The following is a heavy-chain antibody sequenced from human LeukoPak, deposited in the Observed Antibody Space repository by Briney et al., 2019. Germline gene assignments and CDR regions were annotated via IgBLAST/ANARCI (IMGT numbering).Heavy chain of an antibody. CDR3: ARDGPHYDLDV. CDR2: ISSDGTNT. CDR1: GFTFSVFG. J-gene: IGHJ6*02. D-gene: IGHD3-3*01. V-gene: IGHV3-33*01. Sequence: GGSLRLSCAASGFTFSVFGLHWIRQAPGKSLEWVAFISSDGTNTYYVESVKGRFTISRDFSKNSLYLQMNSLRAEDTAVYYCARDGPHYDLDVWGQETTVTVSS.